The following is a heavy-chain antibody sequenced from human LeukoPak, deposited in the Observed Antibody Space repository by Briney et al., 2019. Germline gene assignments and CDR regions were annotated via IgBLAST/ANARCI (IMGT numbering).Heavy chain of an antibody. D-gene: IGHD1-26*01. V-gene: IGHV1-2*02. CDR2: INPNSGGT. Sequence: ASVKVSCKASGYTFTGYYMHWVRQAPGQGLEWMGWINPNSGGTNYAQKFQGRVTMTRDTSISTAYMELSRLRSDDTAVYYCARDLGTVGALDYWGQGTLVTVSS. J-gene: IGHJ4*02. CDR1: GYTFTGYY. CDR3: ARDLGTVGALDY.